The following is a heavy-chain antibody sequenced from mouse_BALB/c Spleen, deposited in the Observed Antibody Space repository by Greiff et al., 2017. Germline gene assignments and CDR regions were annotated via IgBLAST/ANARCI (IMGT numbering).Heavy chain of an antibody. CDR3: ERAYYDYDGVYAMDY. CDR2: IDPSDSYT. J-gene: IGHJ4*01. Sequence: QVQLQQPGAELVKPGASVKLSCKASGYTFTSYWMHWVKQRPGQGLEWIGEIDPSDSYTNYNQKFKGKATLTVDKSSSTAYMQLSSLTSEDSAVYYCERAYYDYDGVYAMDYWGQGTSVTVSS. CDR1: GYTFTSYW. V-gene: IGHV1-69*02. D-gene: IGHD2-4*01.